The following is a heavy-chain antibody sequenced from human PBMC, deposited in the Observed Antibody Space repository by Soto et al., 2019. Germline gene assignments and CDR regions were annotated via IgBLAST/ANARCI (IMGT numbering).Heavy chain of an antibody. D-gene: IGHD5-12*01. CDR1: GFTFSSYW. Sequence: GGSLRLSCAASGFTFSSYWMSWVRQAPGKGLEWVANIKQDGSEKYYVDSLKGRFTISRDNAKNALYLQMNSLRAEDTAVYYCARPVYSGYVPFYFDYWGQGTLVTVSS. CDR3: ARPVYSGYVPFYFDY. V-gene: IGHV3-7*05. CDR2: IKQDGSEK. J-gene: IGHJ4*02.